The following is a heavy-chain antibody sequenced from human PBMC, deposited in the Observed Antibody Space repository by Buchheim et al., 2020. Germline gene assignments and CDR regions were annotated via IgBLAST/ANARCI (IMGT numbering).Heavy chain of an antibody. V-gene: IGHV3-7*01. CDR2: IKQDGSEK. D-gene: IGHD3-3*01. Sequence: EVQLVESGGGLVQPGGSLRLSCAASGFTFSSYWMSWVRQAPGKGLEWVANIKQDGSEKYYVDSVKGRFTISRDNAKNSLYLQMNSLRAEDTAVYYCARDLVTIFGVVTTTYYYYGMDVWGQGTT. J-gene: IGHJ6*02. CDR1: GFTFSSYW. CDR3: ARDLVTIFGVVTTTYYYYGMDV.